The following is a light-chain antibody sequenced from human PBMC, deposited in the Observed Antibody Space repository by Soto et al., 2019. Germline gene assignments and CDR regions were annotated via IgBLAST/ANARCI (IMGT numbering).Light chain of an antibody. CDR2: DAS. J-gene: IGKJ4*01. Sequence: EILLTQSPATLSLSPGERATLSCRASQSVSSSLAWYQQRPGQAPRLLIYDASNRATGIPARFSGSGSGTDVTRTISSLEPEDFAVYFFQQRTDWLTFGGGTKVEI. V-gene: IGKV3-11*01. CDR1: QSVSSS. CDR3: QQRTDWLT.